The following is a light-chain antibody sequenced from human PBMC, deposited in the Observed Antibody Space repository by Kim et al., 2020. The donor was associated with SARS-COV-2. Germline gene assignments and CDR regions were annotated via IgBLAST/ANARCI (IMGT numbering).Light chain of an antibody. J-gene: IGLJ1*01. Sequence: QSALTQPRSVSGSPGQSVTISCTGTSSDVGGYNYVSWYQHHPGKAPNLIIYDVTKRPSGVPDRFSGSKSGNTASLTISGLQAEDEADYYCCSYADSSLFVFGTGTQLTVL. CDR2: DVT. CDR3: CSYADSSLFV. CDR1: SSDVGGYNY. V-gene: IGLV2-11*01.